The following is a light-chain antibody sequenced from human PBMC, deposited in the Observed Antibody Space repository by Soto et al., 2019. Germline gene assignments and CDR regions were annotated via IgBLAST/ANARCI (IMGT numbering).Light chain of an antibody. Sequence: EIGLTQSPGTLSLSPGERATLSCRAIQSVSSTYFAWYQQKPGQAPRLLIYSASTRATGIPDRFSGSGSGTDFTLTISRLEPEDFAVYFCQQYGSSPPITFGQGTRLEIK. CDR1: QSVSSTY. J-gene: IGKJ5*01. CDR3: QQYGSSPPIT. V-gene: IGKV3-20*01. CDR2: SAS.